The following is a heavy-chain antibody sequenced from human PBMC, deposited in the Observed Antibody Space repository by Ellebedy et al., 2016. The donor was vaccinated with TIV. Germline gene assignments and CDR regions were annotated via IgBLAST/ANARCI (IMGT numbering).Heavy chain of an antibody. D-gene: IGHD6-19*01. CDR2: IRSKANSYAT. J-gene: IGHJ4*02. CDR3: TRLGSGWDH. V-gene: IGHV3-73*01. Sequence: GGSLRLSCAASGFTFTASAMHWVRQASGRGLEWVGRIRSKANSYATAYAASVKGRFTISRDDSKNTAYLQMNSLKTEDTAVYYCTRLGSGWDHWGQGTLVIVSS. CDR1: GFTFTASA.